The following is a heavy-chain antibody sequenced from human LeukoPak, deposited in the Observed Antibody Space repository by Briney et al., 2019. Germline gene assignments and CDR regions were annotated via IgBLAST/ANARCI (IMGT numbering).Heavy chain of an antibody. CDR2: IYYSGST. V-gene: IGHV4-59*08. J-gene: IGHJ4*02. Sequence: PSETLSLTCAVSGGSISSYYWSWIRQPPGKGLEWIGDIYYSGSTNYNPSLKSRVTISVDTSKNQFSLKLSSVTAADTAVYYCARHLTHSSGWYNPYYFDYWGQGTMVSVSS. CDR1: GGSISSYY. CDR3: ARHLTHSSGWYNPYYFDY. D-gene: IGHD6-19*01.